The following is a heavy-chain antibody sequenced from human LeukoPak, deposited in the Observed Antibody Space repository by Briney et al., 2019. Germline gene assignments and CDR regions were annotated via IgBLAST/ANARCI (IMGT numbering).Heavy chain of an antibody. J-gene: IGHJ4*02. CDR1: GFIFRNYA. Sequence: GGSLRLSCAASGFIFRNYAMSWVRQAPGKGLEWVSAITGSGDTTYYADSVKGRFTISRDNSKNTLYVEMNTLGAEDTAVYYCAKWGDYDILTGYYVSDFRGQGTLVTVSS. D-gene: IGHD3-9*01. CDR3: AKWGDYDILTGYYVSDF. CDR2: ITGSGDTT. V-gene: IGHV3-23*01.